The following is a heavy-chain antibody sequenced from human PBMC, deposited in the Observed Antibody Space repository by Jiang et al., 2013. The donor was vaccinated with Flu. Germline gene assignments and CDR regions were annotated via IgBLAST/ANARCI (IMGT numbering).Heavy chain of an antibody. D-gene: IGHD3-10*01. J-gene: IGHJ4*02. V-gene: IGHV4-39*01. Sequence: ALLKPSETLSLTCTVSGGSISSSSYYWGWIRQPPGKGLEWIGSIYYSGSTYYNPSLKSRVTISVDTSKNQFSLKLSSVTAADTAVYYCVFSGGFGELPIDYWGQGTLVTVSS. CDR3: VFSGGFGELPIDY. CDR1: GGSISSSSYY. CDR2: IYYSGST.